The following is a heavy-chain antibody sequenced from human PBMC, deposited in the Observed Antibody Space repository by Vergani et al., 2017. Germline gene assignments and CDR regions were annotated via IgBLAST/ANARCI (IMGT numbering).Heavy chain of an antibody. Sequence: VQILQSGGGVVQPGGSLRLSCGASGFTFSNYAMHWVRQAPGKGLEWVSGINWNSDSIAYADSVKGRFTISRDNAKNSLYLQMNSLRAEDTALYYCVKDIAASGNYWYFDLWGRGTLVTVSS. CDR3: VKDIAASGNYWYFDL. CDR1: GFTFSNYA. J-gene: IGHJ2*01. CDR2: INWNSDSI. V-gene: IGHV3-9*01. D-gene: IGHD6-13*01.